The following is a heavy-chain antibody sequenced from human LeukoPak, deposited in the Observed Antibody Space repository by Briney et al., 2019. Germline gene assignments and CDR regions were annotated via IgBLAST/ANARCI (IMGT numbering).Heavy chain of an antibody. CDR3: ARALKYSTPTDAFDI. Sequence: SETLSLTCTVSGGSISSYYWSWLRQPPGKGLEWIGYIYYSGSTNYNPSLKSRVTISVDTSKNQFSLKLSSVTAADTAVYYCARALKYSTPTDAFDIWGQGTMVTVSS. CDR1: GGSISSYY. V-gene: IGHV4-59*01. J-gene: IGHJ3*02. D-gene: IGHD5-18*01. CDR2: IYYSGST.